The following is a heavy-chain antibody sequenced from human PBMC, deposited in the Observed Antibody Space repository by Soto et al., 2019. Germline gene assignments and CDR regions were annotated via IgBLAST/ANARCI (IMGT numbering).Heavy chain of an antibody. D-gene: IGHD2-2*01. V-gene: IGHV1-18*01. CDR2: ISAYNGNT. CDR1: GYTFTSYG. CDR3: ARDWGIGYCSSTSCYATDRYFDY. Sequence: VASVKVSCKASGYTFTSYGISWVRQAPGQGLEWMGWISAYNGNTNYAQKLQGRVTMTTDTSTSTAYMELRSLRSDDTAVYYCARDWGIGYCSSTSCYATDRYFDYWGQGTLVTVSS. J-gene: IGHJ4*02.